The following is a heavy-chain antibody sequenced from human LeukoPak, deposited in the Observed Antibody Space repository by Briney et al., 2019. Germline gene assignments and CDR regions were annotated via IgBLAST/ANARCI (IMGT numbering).Heavy chain of an antibody. CDR2: IYYSGST. V-gene: IGHV4-59*01. Sequence: PSETLSLTCAVYGGSFSGYYWSWIRQPPGKGLEWIGYIYYSGSTNYNPSLKSRVTISVDTSKNQFSLKLSSVTAADTAVYYCARGDPYYDFWSGYPGSPYGMDVWGQGTTVTVSS. CDR1: GGSFSGYY. J-gene: IGHJ6*02. CDR3: ARGDPYYDFWSGYPGSPYGMDV. D-gene: IGHD3-3*01.